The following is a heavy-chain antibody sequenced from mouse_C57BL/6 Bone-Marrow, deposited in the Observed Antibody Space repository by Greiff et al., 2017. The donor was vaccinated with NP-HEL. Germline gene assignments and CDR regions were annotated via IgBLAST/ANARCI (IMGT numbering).Heavy chain of an antibody. Sequence: QVQLQQPGAELVKPGASVKLSCKASGYTFTSYWMQWVKQRPGQGLEWIGVINPGSGGTNYNEKFKGKATLTADKSSSTAYMQLSSLTSEDSAVYFCAGGYGMDYWGQGTSVTVSS. J-gene: IGHJ4*01. V-gene: IGHV1-54*01. CDR2: INPGSGGT. D-gene: IGHD2-2*01. CDR3: AGGYGMDY. CDR1: GYTFTSYW.